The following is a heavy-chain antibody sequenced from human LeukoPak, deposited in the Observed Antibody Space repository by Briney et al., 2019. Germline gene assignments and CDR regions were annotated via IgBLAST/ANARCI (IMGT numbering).Heavy chain of an antibody. J-gene: IGHJ4*02. CDR1: GFTFSTYW. V-gene: IGHV3-7*04. D-gene: IGHD4-23*01. CDR3: ARGLRWVDY. CDR2: IKEDGSEK. Sequence: GGSLRLSCAASGFTFSTYWMSWVRQAPGKGLQWVANIKEDGSEKYYVDSVKGRFTISRDNANNSLYLQMNSLRAEDTSVYYCARGLRWVDYWGQGTLVTVSS.